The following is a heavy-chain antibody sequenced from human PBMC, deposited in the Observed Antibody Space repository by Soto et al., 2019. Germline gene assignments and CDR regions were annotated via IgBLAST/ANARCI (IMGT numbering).Heavy chain of an antibody. D-gene: IGHD3-3*01. V-gene: IGHV4-59*01. CDR3: ARASLREVRFLEWLLAPGWFDP. J-gene: IGHJ5*02. CDR1: GGSISRYY. CDR2: IYYSGST. Sequence: SETLSLTCTVSGGSISRYYWSWIRQPPGKGLEWIGYIYYSGSTNYNPSLKSRVTISVDTSKNQFSLKLSSVTAADTAVYYCARASLREVRFLEWLLAPGWFDPWGQGTLVTVSS.